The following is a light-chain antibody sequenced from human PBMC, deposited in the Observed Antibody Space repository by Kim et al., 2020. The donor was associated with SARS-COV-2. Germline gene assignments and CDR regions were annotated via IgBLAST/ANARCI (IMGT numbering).Light chain of an antibody. CDR3: QAWDSSTAYV. V-gene: IGLV3-1*01. CDR1: KMGDKY. CDR2: QDS. Sequence: SYELTQPPSVSVSPGQTASITCSGDKMGDKYARWYQQKPGQSPVLVIYQDSKRPSGIPERFSGSNSGNTATLTISGIEARDEADYYCQAWDSSTAYVLGS. J-gene: IGLJ6*01.